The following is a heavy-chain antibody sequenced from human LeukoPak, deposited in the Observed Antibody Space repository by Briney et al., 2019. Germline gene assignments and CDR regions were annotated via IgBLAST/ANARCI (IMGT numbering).Heavy chain of an antibody. CDR3: AKDDTWDIVVVPAAPMWGMDV. V-gene: IGHV3-30*18. CDR2: ISYDGSNK. Sequence: PGGSLRLSCAASGFTFSSYGMHWVRQAPGKGLEWVAVISYDGSNKYYADSVKGRFTISRDNSKNTLYLQMNSLRAEDTAVYYCAKDDTWDIVVVPAAPMWGMDVWGQGTTVTVSS. CDR1: GFTFSSYG. J-gene: IGHJ6*02. D-gene: IGHD2-2*01.